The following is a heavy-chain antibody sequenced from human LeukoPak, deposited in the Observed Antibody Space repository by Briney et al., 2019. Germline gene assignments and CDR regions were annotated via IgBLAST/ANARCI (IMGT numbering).Heavy chain of an antibody. Sequence: GGSLRLSCAASGFTFSSYWMHWVCQAPGKGLVWVSHINNDGSSTNYADSVKGRFTISRDNAKNTLYLQMNSLRAEDTAVYYCARDPSYVPFDYWGQGTLVTVSS. CDR2: INNDGSST. CDR1: GFTFSSYW. J-gene: IGHJ4*02. D-gene: IGHD1-26*01. V-gene: IGHV3-74*01. CDR3: ARDPSYVPFDY.